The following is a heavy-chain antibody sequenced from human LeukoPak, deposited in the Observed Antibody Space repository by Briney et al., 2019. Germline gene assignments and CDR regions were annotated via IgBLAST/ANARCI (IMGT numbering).Heavy chain of an antibody. V-gene: IGHV4-59*08. J-gene: IGHJ4*02. CDR1: GGSISSYY. CDR2: IYYSGST. D-gene: IGHD5/OR15-5a*01. Sequence: SETLSLTRTVSGGSISSYYWSWIRQPPGKGLEWIGYIYYSGSTNYNPSLKSRVTISVDTSKNQFSLRLSSVTAADTAVYYCTRHSTIRSFDYWGQGTLVTVSS. CDR3: TRHSTIRSFDY.